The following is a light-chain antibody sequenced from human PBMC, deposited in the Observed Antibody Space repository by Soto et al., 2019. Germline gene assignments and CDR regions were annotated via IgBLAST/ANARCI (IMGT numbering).Light chain of an antibody. J-gene: IGLJ1*01. CDR3: ISFTTSTTYV. V-gene: IGLV2-14*01. CDR2: DVT. CDR1: SSDVGAYNY. Sequence: QSVLTQRASVSGSPGQSITISCTGTSSDVGAYNYVSWYQQYPGKAPKLIIYDVTNRPSGVSDRFSGSKSGNTASLTISGLQAEDEGNYYCISFTTSTTYVFGTGTKLTVL.